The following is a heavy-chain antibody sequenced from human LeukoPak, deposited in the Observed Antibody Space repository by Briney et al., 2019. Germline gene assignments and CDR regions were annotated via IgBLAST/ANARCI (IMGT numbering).Heavy chain of an antibody. J-gene: IGHJ6*03. CDR2: INPNSGGT. Sequence: PRASVKVSCKASGYTFTGHYIHWVRQAPGQGLEWMGWINPNSGGTNSAQKFQGRVTMTRDTSISTAYMELSRLRSDDTAVYYCARAKSYGSGSRYYYYYMDVWGKGTTVTVSS. V-gene: IGHV1-2*02. D-gene: IGHD3-10*01. CDR1: GYTFTGHY. CDR3: ARAKSYGSGSRYYYYYMDV.